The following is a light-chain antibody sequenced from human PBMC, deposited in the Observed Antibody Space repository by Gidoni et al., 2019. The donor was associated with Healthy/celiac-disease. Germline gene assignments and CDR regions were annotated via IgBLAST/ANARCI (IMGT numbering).Light chain of an antibody. V-gene: IGKV1-39*01. CDR3: QQSYSTLGIT. J-gene: IGKJ3*01. CDR2: AAS. CDR1: QSISSY. Sequence: DIQMTQSPSSLSASVVDRVTITCRASQSISSYLNWYQQKPGKAPKLLIYAASSLQSGVPSRFSGSGSGTDFTLTISSLRPEDFATYYCQQSYSTLGITFGPGTKVDIK.